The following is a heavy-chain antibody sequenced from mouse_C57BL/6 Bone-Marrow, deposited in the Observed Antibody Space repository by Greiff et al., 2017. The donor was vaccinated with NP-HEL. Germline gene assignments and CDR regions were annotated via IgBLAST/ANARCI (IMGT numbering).Heavy chain of an antibody. CDR1: GFTFSDYY. V-gene: IGHV5-12*01. CDR2: ISNGGGST. CDR3: ARWLLLMDY. D-gene: IGHD2-3*01. J-gene: IGHJ4*01. Sequence: EVKVVESGGGLVQPGGSLKLSCAASGFTFSDYYMYWVRQTPEKRLEWVAYISNGGGSTYYPDTVKGRFTISRDNAKNTLYLQMSRLKSEDTAMYYCARWLLLMDYWGQGTSVTVSS.